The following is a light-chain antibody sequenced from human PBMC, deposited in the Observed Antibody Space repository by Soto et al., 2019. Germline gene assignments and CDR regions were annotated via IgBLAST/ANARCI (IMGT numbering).Light chain of an antibody. CDR1: SGYSTYA. V-gene: IGLV4-69*01. CDR3: QSLGTGIQV. CDR2: INYDGTH. J-gene: IGLJ3*02. Sequence: QAVVTQSPSASASLGASVKLTCTLSSGYSTYAIAWHQQQSEKGPRFLMKINYDGTHSKGDGFFDGFSGSSSGAERHLTISSLQSEDEADYSCQSLGTGIQVFGGGTQLTVL.